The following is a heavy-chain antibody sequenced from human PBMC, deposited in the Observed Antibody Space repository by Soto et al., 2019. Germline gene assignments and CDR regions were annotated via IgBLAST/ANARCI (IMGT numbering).Heavy chain of an antibody. CDR3: ARLNVDTAMARVRYYYYGMDV. D-gene: IGHD5-18*01. V-gene: IGHV4-30-4*01. CDR1: GGSISSGDYY. Sequence: SETLSLTCTVSGGSISSGDYYWSWIRQPPGKGLEWIGCIYYSGSTYYNPSLKSRVTISVDTSKNQFSLKLSSVTAADTAVYYCARLNVDTAMARVRYYYYGMDVWGQGTTVTVSS. CDR2: IYYSGST. J-gene: IGHJ6*02.